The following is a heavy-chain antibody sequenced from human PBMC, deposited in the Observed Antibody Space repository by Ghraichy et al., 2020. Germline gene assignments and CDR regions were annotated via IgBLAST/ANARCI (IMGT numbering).Heavy chain of an antibody. J-gene: IGHJ4*02. D-gene: IGHD6-19*01. CDR2: IYSGGST. Sequence: LSLTCAASGFTVSSNYMSWVRQAPGKGLEWVSVIYSGGSTYYADSVKGRFTISRDNSKNTLYLQMNSLRAEDTAVYYCARGGSSGWYPYYFDYWGQGTLVTVSS. CDR3: ARGGSSGWYPYYFDY. V-gene: IGHV3-66*01. CDR1: GFTVSSNY.